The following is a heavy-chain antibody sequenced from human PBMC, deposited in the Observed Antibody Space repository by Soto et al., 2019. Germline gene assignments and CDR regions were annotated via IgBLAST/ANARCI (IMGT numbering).Heavy chain of an antibody. CDR1: GASITNFY. J-gene: IGHJ4*02. Sequence: SETLSLTCPVSGASITNFYWSWIRQSASKGLEWIGRIYTRGSTDYNPSLKSRVTMSIDTSKNLVSLTLTSVTAADTAVYYCARGGAYYFDSWGQGILVTVSS. D-gene: IGHD3-16*01. V-gene: IGHV4-4*07. CDR3: ARGGAYYFDS. CDR2: IYTRGST.